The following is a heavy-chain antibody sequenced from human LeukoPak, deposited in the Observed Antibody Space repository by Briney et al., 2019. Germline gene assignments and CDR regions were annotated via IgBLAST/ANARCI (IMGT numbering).Heavy chain of an antibody. Sequence: ASVKVSCKASGYTFTGYYMHWVRQAPGQGLEWMGWINPNSGGTNYAQKFQGWVTMTRDTSISTAYMELGRLRSDDTAVYYCARAGDIVVDAFDIWGQGTMVTVSS. J-gene: IGHJ3*02. D-gene: IGHD2-15*01. CDR1: GYTFTGYY. V-gene: IGHV1-2*04. CDR3: ARAGDIVVDAFDI. CDR2: INPNSGGT.